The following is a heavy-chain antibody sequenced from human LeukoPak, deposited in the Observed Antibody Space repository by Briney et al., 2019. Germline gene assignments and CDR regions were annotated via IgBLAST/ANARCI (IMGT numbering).Heavy chain of an antibody. J-gene: IGHJ4*02. CDR2: ISAYNGNT. CDR1: GYTFNSYG. V-gene: IGHV1-18*01. CDR3: ARDLDSSSWLDY. Sequence: ASVKVSCKAFGYTFNSYGVSWVRQAPGQGLEWMGWISAYNGNTKYAQKFQGRVTMTTDTSTSTAYMELRSPRSDDTAVYYCARDLDSSSWLDYWGQGTLVTVSS. D-gene: IGHD6-13*01.